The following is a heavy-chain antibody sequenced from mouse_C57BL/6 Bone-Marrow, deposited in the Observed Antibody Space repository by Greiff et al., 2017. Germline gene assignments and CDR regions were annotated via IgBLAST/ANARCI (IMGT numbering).Heavy chain of an antibody. Sequence: EVMLVESGGDLVKPGGSLKLSCAASGFTFSSYGMSWVRQTPDKRLEWVATISSGGSYTYYPDSVKGRFTISRDNAKNTLYLQMSSLKSEDTAMYYCARRDYDYDRDAMDYWGQGTSVTVSS. CDR3: ARRDYDYDRDAMDY. D-gene: IGHD2-4*01. J-gene: IGHJ4*01. CDR1: GFTFSSYG. CDR2: ISSGGSYT. V-gene: IGHV5-6*01.